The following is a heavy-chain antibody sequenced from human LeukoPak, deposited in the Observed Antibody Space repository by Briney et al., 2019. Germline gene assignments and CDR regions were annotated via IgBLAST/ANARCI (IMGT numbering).Heavy chain of an antibody. CDR2: TYHSGST. CDR3: ASKYCSSTSCLLDY. J-gene: IGHJ4*02. V-gene: IGHV4-30-2*01. CDR1: GGSISSGGYS. D-gene: IGHD2-2*01. Sequence: SETLSLTCAVSGGSISSGGYSWSWIRQPPGKGLEWIGYTYHSGSTYYNPSLKSRVTISVDRSKNQFSLKLSSVTAADTAVYYCASKYCSSTSCLLDYWGQGTLVTVSS.